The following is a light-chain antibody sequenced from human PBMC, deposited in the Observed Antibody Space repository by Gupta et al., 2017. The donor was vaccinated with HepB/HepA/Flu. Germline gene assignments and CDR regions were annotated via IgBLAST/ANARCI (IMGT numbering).Light chain of an antibody. CDR3: RQQNNFPFT. CDR2: GGS. Sequence: DIQMTQSPSSLSESVGGRVTITCRASQDIRNDLVWFRQTPGKAPKRLVFGGSSFQSGVPSRISGSGSGTEFTLTISSLQPEDFATYYCRQQNNFPFTFGHGTKVDIK. CDR1: QDIRND. V-gene: IGKV1-17*01. J-gene: IGKJ3*01.